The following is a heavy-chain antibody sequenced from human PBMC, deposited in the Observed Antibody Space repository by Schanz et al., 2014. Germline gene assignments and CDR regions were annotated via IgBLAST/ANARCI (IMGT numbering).Heavy chain of an antibody. V-gene: IGHV1-18*04. Sequence: QVQLVQSGAEVKKPGASVKVSCKASGYTFTSYYIHWFRQAPGQGLEWMGWISAYNGHTTYAQKFQGRVNMTRDTVTTTVHLELTRLRTDDTAIYYCARVHIATYHYNSPGAFDSWGQGTRVTVSS. J-gene: IGHJ3*02. CDR3: ARVHIATYHYNSPGAFDS. D-gene: IGHD3-10*01. CDR2: ISAYNGHT. CDR1: GYTFTSYY.